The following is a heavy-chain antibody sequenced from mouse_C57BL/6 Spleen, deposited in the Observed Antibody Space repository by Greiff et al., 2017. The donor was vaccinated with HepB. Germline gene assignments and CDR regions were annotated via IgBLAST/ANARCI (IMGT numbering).Heavy chain of an antibody. CDR1: GYAFSSSW. V-gene: IGHV1-82*01. D-gene: IGHD1-1*01. CDR3: ASRYYDGSSLFDY. J-gene: IGHJ2*01. CDR2: IYPGDGDT. Sequence: VKLMESGPELVKPGASVKISCKASGYAFSSSWMNWVKQRPGKGLEWIGRIYPGDGDTNYNGKFKGKATLTADKSSSTAYMQLSSLTSEDSAVYFCASRYYDGSSLFDYWGQGTTLTVSS.